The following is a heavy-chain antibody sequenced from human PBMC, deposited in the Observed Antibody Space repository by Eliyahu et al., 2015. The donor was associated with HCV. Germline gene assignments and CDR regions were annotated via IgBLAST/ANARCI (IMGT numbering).Heavy chain of an antibody. Sequence: QLQLQESGPGLVKPSETLSLTCAISGGSISSRTYYWGWIRQPPGKGLEWIGSFHGTGTTFYNPSLKSRATISADTSKTQVSLKLYSVTAADTAVYYCARAGALYSYGRDYFNHWGQGTLVTVSS. CDR1: GGSISSRTYY. V-gene: IGHV4-39*01. D-gene: IGHD5-18*01. J-gene: IGHJ4*02. CDR3: ARAGALYSYGRDYFNH. CDR2: FHGTGTT.